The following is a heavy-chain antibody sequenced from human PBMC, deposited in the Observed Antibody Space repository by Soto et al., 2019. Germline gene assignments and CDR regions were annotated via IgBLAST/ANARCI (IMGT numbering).Heavy chain of an antibody. V-gene: IGHV4-31*03. J-gene: IGHJ4*02. CDR3: AGYGDYHFDC. CDR2: IYYSGST. Sequence: QVQLQESGPGLVKPSQTLSLTCTVSGGSINTGGYYWSWIRQHPGKGLEWIGYIYYSGSTYYNPSLKSRVTTSVDTSKNQFSLKLSSVTTADTAVYYCAGYGDYHFDCWGQGTLVTVSS. D-gene: IGHD4-17*01. CDR1: GGSINTGGYY.